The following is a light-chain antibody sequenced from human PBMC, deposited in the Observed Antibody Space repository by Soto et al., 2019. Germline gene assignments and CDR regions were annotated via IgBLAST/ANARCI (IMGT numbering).Light chain of an antibody. V-gene: IGKV3-15*01. CDR1: QSVNSN. J-gene: IGKJ1*01. CDR2: GAS. Sequence: EIVMTQSPATLSVSPGERATLSCRASQSVNSNLAWYQQKPGQAPLLLISGASTRATGIPARFSGSGSETEFTLTISRLQSEDFAVYYCQQYNNWWTFGQGTKVEMK. CDR3: QQYNNWWT.